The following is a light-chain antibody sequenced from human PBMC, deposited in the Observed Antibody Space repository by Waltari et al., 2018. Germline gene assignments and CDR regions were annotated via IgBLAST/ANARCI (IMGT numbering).Light chain of an antibody. V-gene: IGLV2-14*03. CDR1: SIDIGTYTY. J-gene: IGLJ3*02. Sequence: QSALTQTASVSGSPGQSITFSCTGTSIDIGTYTYVSWYQSHPGKAPKLMIYYVSKRPSGVSNRFSGSKSGNAASLTISGLQAEDEAYYSCSSYTVNTTLVFGGGTKLTVL. CDR2: YVS. CDR3: SSYTVNTTLV.